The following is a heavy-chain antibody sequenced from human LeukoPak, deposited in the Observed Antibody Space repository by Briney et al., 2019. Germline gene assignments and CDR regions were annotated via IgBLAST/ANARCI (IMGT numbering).Heavy chain of an antibody. CDR2: XXXXGST. D-gene: IGHD3-3*01. Sequence: SETLSLTCAVXGXXXSGXXXSWIRQXXXXXXXXXXXXXXXGSTNYNPSLKSRVTISVDTSKNQFSLKLSSVTAADTAVYYCATLRLEITIFGVVHYYGMDVWGQGTTVTVSS. CDR3: ATLRLEITIFGVVHYYGMDV. V-gene: IGHV4-34*01. CDR1: GXXXSGXX. J-gene: IGHJ6*02.